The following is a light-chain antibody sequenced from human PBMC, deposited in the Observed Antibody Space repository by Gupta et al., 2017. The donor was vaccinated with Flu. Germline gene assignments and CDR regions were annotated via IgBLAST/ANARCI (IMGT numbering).Light chain of an antibody. CDR2: KAS. V-gene: IGKV1-5*03. CDR1: QSISSW. J-gene: IGKJ1*01. CDR3: QQYTTRT. Sequence: DIQMIQSPSTLSASVGDRVTITCRASQSISSWLAWYQQKPGKAPKLLIYKASNLESGVPSRFSGSGSGTEFTLTISSLQPEDFATYYCQQYTTRTFGQGTKVDIK.